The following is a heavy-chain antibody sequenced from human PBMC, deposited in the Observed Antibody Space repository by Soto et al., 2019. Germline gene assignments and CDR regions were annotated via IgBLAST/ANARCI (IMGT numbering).Heavy chain of an antibody. V-gene: IGHV1-8*01. J-gene: IGHJ6*03. CDR3: ARGIQQDYGSGSYYNPHYYYYYYYMDV. CDR1: GYTFTSYD. D-gene: IGHD3-10*01. CDR2: MNPNSGNT. Sequence: ASVKVACKASGYTFTSYDINWVRQAHGQGLEWMGWMNPNSGNTGYAQKFQGRVTMTRNTSISTAYMELSSLRSEDTAVYYCARGIQQDYGSGSYYNPHYYYYYYYMDVWGKGTTVTVSS.